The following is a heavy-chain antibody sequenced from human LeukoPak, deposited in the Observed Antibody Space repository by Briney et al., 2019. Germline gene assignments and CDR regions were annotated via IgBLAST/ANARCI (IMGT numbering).Heavy chain of an antibody. D-gene: IGHD6-6*01. J-gene: IGHJ4*02. CDR2: IYYSGST. V-gene: IGHV4-39*07. CDR1: GGSISSSSYY. CDR3: ARDLGRPLAARPLDY. Sequence: SETLSLTCTVSGGSISSSSYYWGWIRQPPGKGLEWIGRIYYSGSTYYNPSLKSRVTISVDKSKNQFSLKLSSVTAADTAVYYCARDLGRPLAARPLDYWGQGTLVTVSS.